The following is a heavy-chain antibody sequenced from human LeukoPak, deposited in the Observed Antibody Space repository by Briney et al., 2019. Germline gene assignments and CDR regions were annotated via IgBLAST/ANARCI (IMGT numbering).Heavy chain of an antibody. CDR3: ARYDILTGFYYYVMDV. Sequence: GASVKVSCKASGYTFTRYGITWVRQAPGQGLEWMGWISASNGNANYAQKLQGRVTMTTDTSTSTAYMELRSLRSDDTAAYYCARYDILTGFYYYVMDVWGQGTTVTVSS. D-gene: IGHD3-9*01. J-gene: IGHJ6*02. V-gene: IGHV1-18*01. CDR1: GYTFTRYG. CDR2: ISASNGNA.